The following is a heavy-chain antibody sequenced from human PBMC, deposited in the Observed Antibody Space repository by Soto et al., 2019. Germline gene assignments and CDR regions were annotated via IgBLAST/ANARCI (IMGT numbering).Heavy chain of an antibody. D-gene: IGHD2-21*02. Sequence: ASVKVSCKASGYAFSSYALHWVRQAPGQRLEWIGWINIGSGNTEYSQNFQDRITITRDTSASTVYMELSSLRSEDTAVYYCARDGGDCGYRLTYYYYYGMDVWGQGTTVTVSS. CDR2: INIGSGNT. J-gene: IGHJ6*02. CDR3: ARDGGDCGYRLTYYYYYGMDV. CDR1: GYAFSSYA. V-gene: IGHV1-3*04.